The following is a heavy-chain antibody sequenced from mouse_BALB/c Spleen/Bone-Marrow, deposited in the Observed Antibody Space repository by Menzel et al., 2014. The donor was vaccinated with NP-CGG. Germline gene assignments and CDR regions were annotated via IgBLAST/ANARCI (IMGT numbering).Heavy chain of an antibody. CDR1: GFDFSRYW. Sequence: EVQVVESGGGLVQPGGSLKLSCAASGFDFSRYWMSWVRQAPGKGLEWIGEINPDSSTINYTPSLKDKFIISRDNAKNTLYLQMSRVRSEDTALYYCARQGYYGKGDYWGQGTTLTVSS. V-gene: IGHV4-1*02. D-gene: IGHD2-1*01. CDR3: ARQGYYGKGDY. J-gene: IGHJ2*01. CDR2: INPDSSTI.